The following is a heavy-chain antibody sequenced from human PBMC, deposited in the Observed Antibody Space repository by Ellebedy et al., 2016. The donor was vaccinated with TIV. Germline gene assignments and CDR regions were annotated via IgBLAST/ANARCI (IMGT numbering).Heavy chain of an antibody. D-gene: IGHD4-11*01. J-gene: IGHJ6*02. CDR3: AREDSNYSDRYYYYGLDV. CDR2: INYSGRT. V-gene: IGHV4-59*01. Sequence: SETLSLTXSVSGGSIDSYYWSWIRQPPGRGLEYIGYINYSGRTNSNPSLKSRVTLSVDLSKNQFSLRLTSVTAADTAVYYCAREDSNYSDRYYYYGLDVWGQGTTVTVSS. CDR1: GGSIDSYY.